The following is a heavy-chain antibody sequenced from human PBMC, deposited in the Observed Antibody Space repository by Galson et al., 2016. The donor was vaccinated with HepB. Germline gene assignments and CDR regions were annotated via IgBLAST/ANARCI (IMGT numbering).Heavy chain of an antibody. CDR3: ARAPERAYNFGSERTSWLGP. D-gene: IGHD3-3*01. J-gene: IGHJ5*02. CDR2: INPGNGNT. Sequence: SVKVSCKAEGYDFSRFAMHWVRQAPGERLEWMGWINPGNGNTINPKKFQGRVTISGDTSASTGFMELSSLTSEDTATYFCARAPERAYNFGSERTSWLGPWGQGTLVTVSS. CDR1: GYDFSRFA. V-gene: IGHV1-3*01.